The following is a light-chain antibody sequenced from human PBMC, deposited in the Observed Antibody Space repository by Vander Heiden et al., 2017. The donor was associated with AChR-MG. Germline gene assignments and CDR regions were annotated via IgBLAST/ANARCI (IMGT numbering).Light chain of an antibody. Sequence: DIQMNQSPSSLSASVGDRVTITCRASQNIRTFLNWYQQKPGKAPKLLIYASSNLQRGVPSRFSGSGSGTDFTLVIAGLQPEDFASYYCQQSFSSPRSFGRGTKVEI. CDR2: ASS. V-gene: IGKV1-39*01. CDR3: QQSFSSPRS. CDR1: QNIRTF. J-gene: IGKJ2*01.